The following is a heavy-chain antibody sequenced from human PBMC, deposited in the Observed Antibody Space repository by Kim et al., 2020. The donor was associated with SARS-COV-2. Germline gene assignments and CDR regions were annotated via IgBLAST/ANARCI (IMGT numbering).Heavy chain of an antibody. CDR3: ARAIRRSYWYFDL. Sequence: GGSLRLSCAASGFTFSSYAMHWVRQAPGKGLEWVAVISYDGSNKYYADSVKGRFTISRDNSKNTLYLQMNSLRAEDTAVYYCARAIRRSYWYFDLWGRGTLVTVSS. CDR1: GFTFSSYA. V-gene: IGHV3-30-3*01. D-gene: IGHD2-21*01. CDR2: ISYDGSNK. J-gene: IGHJ2*01.